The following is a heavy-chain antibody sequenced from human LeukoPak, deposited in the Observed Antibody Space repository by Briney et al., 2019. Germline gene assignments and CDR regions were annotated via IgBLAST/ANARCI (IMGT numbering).Heavy chain of an antibody. CDR3: ARVLYTSGWFGTFAY. Sequence: PGGSLRLSCVASGFTFSSYAMHWVRQAPGKGLEWVAVISYDGSKKYYADSVKGRFTIPRDNSNNTLYLEMSSLRVDDAAVYYCARVLYTSGWFGTFAYWGQGTLVTVSS. CDR2: ISYDGSKK. CDR1: GFTFSSYA. D-gene: IGHD6-19*01. V-gene: IGHV3-30-3*01. J-gene: IGHJ4*02.